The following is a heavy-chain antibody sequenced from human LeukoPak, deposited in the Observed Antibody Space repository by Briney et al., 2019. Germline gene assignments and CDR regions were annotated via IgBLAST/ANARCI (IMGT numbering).Heavy chain of an antibody. J-gene: IGHJ4*02. CDR2: MYYSGST. CDR1: GGSISSSDHY. D-gene: IGHD6-6*01. Sequence: PSETLSLTCTVSGGSISSSDHYWGWIRQPPGKGLEWIGNMYYSGSTYYNPSLKSRVTISVDTSKSQFSLKLTSVTAADTAVYYCARLGFSSSSFDYWGQGTLVTVSP. V-gene: IGHV4-39*01. CDR3: ARLGFSSSSFDY.